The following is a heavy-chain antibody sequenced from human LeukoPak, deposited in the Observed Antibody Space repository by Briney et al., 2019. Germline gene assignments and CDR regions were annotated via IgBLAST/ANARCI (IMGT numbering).Heavy chain of an antibody. D-gene: IGHD3-10*01. Sequence: PSEALSVTCTVPGGSLSRYYWSWIRQPPGKGLEWIGYIYYSGSTNYNPSLKSRVTLSVDRSKNQFSLKLSSVTAATTAVHYCARHGTEWFGELLTTYYFDYWGQGTLVTVS. CDR2: IYYSGST. V-gene: IGHV4-59*08. CDR1: GGSLSRYY. CDR3: ARHGTEWFGELLTTYYFDY. J-gene: IGHJ4*02.